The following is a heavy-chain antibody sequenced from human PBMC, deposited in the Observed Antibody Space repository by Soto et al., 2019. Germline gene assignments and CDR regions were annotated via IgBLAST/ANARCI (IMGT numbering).Heavy chain of an antibody. CDR2: ISYDGSNK. V-gene: IGHV3-30*18. Sequence: GGSLRLSCAASGFTFSSYGMHWVRQAPGKGLEWVAVISYDGSNKYYADSVKGRFTISRDNSKNTLYLQMNSLRAEDTAVYYCAKDNLAFWSGLYYFDYWGQGTLVTVSS. CDR3: AKDNLAFWSGLYYFDY. CDR1: GFTFSSYG. J-gene: IGHJ4*02. D-gene: IGHD3-3*01.